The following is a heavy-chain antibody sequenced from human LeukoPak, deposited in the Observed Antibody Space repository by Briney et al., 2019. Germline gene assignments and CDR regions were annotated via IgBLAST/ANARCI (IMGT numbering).Heavy chain of an antibody. CDR3: ERDSPPVDTAPPLDY. CDR2: ISSSSSYI. Sequence: GGSLRLSCAASGFTFSSYAMHWVRQAPGKGLEWVSSISSSSSYIYYADSVKGRFTISRDNAKNSLYLQMNSLRAEDTAVYYCERDSPPVDTAPPLDYGGQGPLVTASS. CDR1: GFTFSSYA. J-gene: IGHJ4*02. D-gene: IGHD5-18*01. V-gene: IGHV3-21*01.